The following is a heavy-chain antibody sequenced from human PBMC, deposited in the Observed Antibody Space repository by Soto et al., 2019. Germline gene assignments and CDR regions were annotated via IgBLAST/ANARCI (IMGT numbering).Heavy chain of an antibody. D-gene: IGHD3-16*01. Sequence: QVQLQESGPGLVKPSETLSLTCTVSGGSVSSGSYYWSWIRQPPGKGLEWIGYIYYSGSTNYNPSLKSRVTISVDTSKNQFSLKLSSVTAADTAVYYCATESSQAGGEGMDVWGQGTTVTVSS. CDR1: GGSVSSGSYY. J-gene: IGHJ6*02. V-gene: IGHV4-61*01. CDR3: ATESSQAGGEGMDV. CDR2: IYYSGST.